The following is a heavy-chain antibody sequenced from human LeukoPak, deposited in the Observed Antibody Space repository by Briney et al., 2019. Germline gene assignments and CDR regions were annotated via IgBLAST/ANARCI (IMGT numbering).Heavy chain of an antibody. Sequence: PSETLSLTCTVSGGSVSSGSYYWSWIRQPPGKGLEWIGYIYYSGSTNYNPSLKSRVTISVDTSKNQFSLKLSSVTAADTAVYYCARDGGSSWANWFDPWGQGTLVTASS. D-gene: IGHD6-13*01. CDR3: ARDGGSSWANWFDP. CDR2: IYYSGST. V-gene: IGHV4-61*01. CDR1: GGSVSSGSYY. J-gene: IGHJ5*02.